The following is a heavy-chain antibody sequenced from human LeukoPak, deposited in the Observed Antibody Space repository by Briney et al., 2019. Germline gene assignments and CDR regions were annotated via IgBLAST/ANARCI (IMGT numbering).Heavy chain of an antibody. CDR2: ISAYNGNT. CDR3: ARAWGSIAVAAIDY. D-gene: IGHD6-19*01. CDR1: GYTFTSYG. J-gene: IGHJ4*02. Sequence: APVKVSCKASGYTFTSYGISWVRQAPGQGLEWMGWISAYNGNTNYAQKLQGRVTMTTDTSTSTAYMELRSLRSDDTAVYYCARAWGSIAVAAIDYWGQGTLVTVSS. V-gene: IGHV1-18*04.